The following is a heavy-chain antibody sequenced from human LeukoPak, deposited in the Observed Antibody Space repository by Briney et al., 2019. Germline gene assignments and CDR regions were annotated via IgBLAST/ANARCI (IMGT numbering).Heavy chain of an antibody. CDR2: ISAYNGNT. J-gene: IGHJ3*02. CDR3: ARDHPFPYYFAPGTSSAFDI. V-gene: IGHV1-18*01. CDR1: GYTFTSYD. Sequence: ASVKVSCKASGYTFTSYDINWVRQAPGQGLEWMGWISAYNGNTNYAQKLQGRVTMTTDTSTSAAYMELRSLRSDDTAVYYCARDHPFPYYFAPGTSSAFDIWGQGTMVTVSS. D-gene: IGHD3-10*01.